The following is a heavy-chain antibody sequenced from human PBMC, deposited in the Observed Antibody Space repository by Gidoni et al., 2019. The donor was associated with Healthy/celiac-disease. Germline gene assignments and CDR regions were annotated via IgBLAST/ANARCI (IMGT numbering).Heavy chain of an antibody. CDR2: IYSGGST. CDR1: GFTVSSNY. J-gene: IGHJ3*02. CDR3: ARAQGYGDYDDAFDI. V-gene: IGHV3-53*01. D-gene: IGHD4-17*01. Sequence: EVQLVESGGGLIQTGGSLRLSCAASGFTVSSNYMSWVRQAPGKGLEWVSVIYSGGSTYYADSVKGRFTISRDNSKNTLYLQMNSLRAEDTAVYYCARAQGYGDYDDAFDIWGQGTMVTVSS.